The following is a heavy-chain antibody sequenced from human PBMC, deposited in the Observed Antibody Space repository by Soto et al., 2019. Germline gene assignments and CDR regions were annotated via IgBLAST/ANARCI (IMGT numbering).Heavy chain of an antibody. V-gene: IGHV4-59*01. CDR3: ARDRTTVTTRWFDP. CDR2: IYYSGST. CDR1: GGSISSYY. D-gene: IGHD4-17*01. J-gene: IGHJ5*02. Sequence: QVQLQESGPGLVKPSETLSLTCTVSGGSISSYYWSWIRQPPGKGLEWIGYIYYSGSTNYNPSLKCRVTISVDTSKNQFSLKLSSVTAADTAVYYCARDRTTVTTRWFDPWGQGTLVTVSS.